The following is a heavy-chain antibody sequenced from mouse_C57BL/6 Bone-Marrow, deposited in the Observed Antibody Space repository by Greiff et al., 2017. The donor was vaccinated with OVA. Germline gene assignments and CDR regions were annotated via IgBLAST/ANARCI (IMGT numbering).Heavy chain of an antibody. CDR3: ARQGVPITTVVATGNY. CDR1: GFTFSSYG. D-gene: IGHD1-1*01. CDR2: ISSGGSYT. Sequence: VQLQQSGGDLVKPGGSLKLSCAASGFTFSSYGMSWVRQTPDKRLEWVATISSGGSYTYYPDSVKGRFTISRDNAKNTLYLQMSSLKSEDTAMYYCARQGVPITTVVATGNYWGQGTTLTVSS. J-gene: IGHJ2*01. V-gene: IGHV5-6*01.